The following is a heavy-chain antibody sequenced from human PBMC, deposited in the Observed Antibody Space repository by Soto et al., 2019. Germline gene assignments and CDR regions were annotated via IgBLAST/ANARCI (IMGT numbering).Heavy chain of an antibody. Sequence: PSETLSLTCTVSGYSISSGCYWACIRQPPGKGPEWIASIYHGGTTFYNPSLKSRITISVDTSNNQFSLKLTSVTAEDTAVYYCAGGGRIRASGWFDYWGQGTLVTVSS. V-gene: IGHV4-38-2*02. CDR2: IYHGGTT. J-gene: IGHJ4*02. CDR1: GYSISSGCY. D-gene: IGHD6-19*01. CDR3: AGGGRIRASGWFDY.